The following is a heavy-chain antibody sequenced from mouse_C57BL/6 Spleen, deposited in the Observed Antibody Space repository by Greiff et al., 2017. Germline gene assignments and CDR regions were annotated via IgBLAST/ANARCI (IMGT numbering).Heavy chain of an antibody. J-gene: IGHJ4*01. V-gene: IGHV1-26*01. D-gene: IGHD1-1*01. CDR2: INPNNGGT. CDR1: GYTFTDYY. Sequence: EVQLQQSGPELVKPGASVKISCKASGYTFTDYYMNWVKQSHGKSLEWIGDINPNNGGTSYNQKFKGKATLTVDKSSSTAYMELRSLTSEDSAVYYCARYPRYYGSSTGGYAMDYWGQGTSVTVSS. CDR3: ARYPRYYGSSTGGYAMDY.